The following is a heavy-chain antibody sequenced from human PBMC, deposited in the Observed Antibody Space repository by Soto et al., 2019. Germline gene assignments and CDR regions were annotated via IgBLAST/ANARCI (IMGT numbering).Heavy chain of an antibody. CDR2: IYHSGST. V-gene: IGHV4-4*02. D-gene: IGHD3-3*01. Sequence: PSETLSLTCAVSGGSISSSNWWSCVRQPPGKGVEWIGEIYHSGSTNYNPSLKSRVTISVEKSKNQFSLKLSSVTAADTAVYYCARDRWTVYYDFWSGYHGYGMDVWGQGTTVTVSS. CDR3: ARDRWTVYYDFWSGYHGYGMDV. CDR1: GGSISSSNW. J-gene: IGHJ6*02.